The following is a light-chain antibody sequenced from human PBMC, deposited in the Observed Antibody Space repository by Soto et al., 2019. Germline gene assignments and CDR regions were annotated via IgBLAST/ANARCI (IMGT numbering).Light chain of an antibody. CDR2: DAS. CDR3: QHYHNYMYT. Sequence: DIQMTQSPSSLSASVGDRVTITCQASQNINNYLNWYQQKPGRAPKLLIYDASNLEAGVPSRFRGSGSGTDFTFTISRLQPEDIATYYCQHYHNYMYTFGQGTNLEI. V-gene: IGKV1-33*01. CDR1: QNINNY. J-gene: IGKJ2*01.